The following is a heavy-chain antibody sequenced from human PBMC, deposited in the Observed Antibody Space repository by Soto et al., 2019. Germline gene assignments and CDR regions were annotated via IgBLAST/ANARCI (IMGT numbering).Heavy chain of an antibody. V-gene: IGHV1-2*02. CDR2: INPNTGGT. CDR1: GYTFTDYY. Sequence: ASVKVSCKASGYTFTDYYIHWVRQAPGQGLEWMGWINPNTGGTKYAQNFQGRVTMTSENSITTAHMELSRLRSDDTAVYFCFSSPYSSGSYGLCAHPPSYYFDDWGQRILVTVTS. J-gene: IGHJ4*02. D-gene: IGHD6-19*01. CDR3: FSSPYSSGSYGLCAHPPSYYFDD.